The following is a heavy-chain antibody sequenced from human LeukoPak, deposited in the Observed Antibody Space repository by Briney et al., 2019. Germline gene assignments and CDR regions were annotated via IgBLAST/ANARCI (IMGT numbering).Heavy chain of an antibody. CDR3: TTYDSIDAFDI. D-gene: IGHD3-22*01. Sequence: GGSLRLSCAASGFTFSNAWMSWVRQAPGKGLEWVGRIKSKTDGGTTDYAAPVKGRFAISRDDSKNTLYLQMNSLKTEDTAVCYCTTYDSIDAFDIWGQGTMVTVSS. CDR1: GFTFSNAW. V-gene: IGHV3-15*01. J-gene: IGHJ3*02. CDR2: IKSKTDGGTT.